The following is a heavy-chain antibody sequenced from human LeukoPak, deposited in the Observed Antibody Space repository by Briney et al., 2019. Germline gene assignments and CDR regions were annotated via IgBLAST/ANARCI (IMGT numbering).Heavy chain of an antibody. CDR1: GFTFVSYA. CDR2: ISGSGGTT. CDR3: AKGVVDYYDSSGYYPSDL. J-gene: IGHJ5*02. D-gene: IGHD3-22*01. V-gene: IGHV3-23*01. Sequence: PGGSLRLSCATSGFTFVSYAMTWVRQAPGKGLKWVSGISGSGGTTYYADSVKGRFTISRDNSNNTLYLQMNSMRVEDTAVYFCAKGVVDYYDSSGYYPSDLWGQGTLVTVSS.